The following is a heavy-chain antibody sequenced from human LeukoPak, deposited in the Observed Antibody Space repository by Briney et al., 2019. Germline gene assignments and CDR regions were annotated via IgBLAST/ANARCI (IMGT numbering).Heavy chain of an antibody. Sequence: PGGSLRLSCAASGFTFSSYAMHWVRQAPGKGLEWVAVISYDGSNKYYADSVKGRFTISRDNSKNTLYLQMNSLRAEDTAVYYCARGIGTAMEHFDYWGQGTLVTVSS. V-gene: IGHV3-30-3*01. CDR2: ISYDGSNK. D-gene: IGHD5-18*01. CDR3: ARGIGTAMEHFDY. CDR1: GFTFSSYA. J-gene: IGHJ4*02.